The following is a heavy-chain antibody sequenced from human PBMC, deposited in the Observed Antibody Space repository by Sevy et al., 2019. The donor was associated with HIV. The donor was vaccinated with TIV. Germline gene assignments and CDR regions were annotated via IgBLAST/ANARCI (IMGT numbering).Heavy chain of an antibody. Sequence: GGSLRLSCAASRFTFSTYDIHWVRQAPGKGLEWVAVISHDGSYQYYTDSWKGRFTISRDDSKNKAYLQMNSLRADDSGVYYCAKGQGYDYIWGNERSEYYFDYWGQGTLVTVSS. CDR3: AKGQGYDYIWGNERSEYYFDY. D-gene: IGHD3-16*01. J-gene: IGHJ4*02. CDR1: RFTFSTYD. CDR2: ISHDGSYQ. V-gene: IGHV3-30*18.